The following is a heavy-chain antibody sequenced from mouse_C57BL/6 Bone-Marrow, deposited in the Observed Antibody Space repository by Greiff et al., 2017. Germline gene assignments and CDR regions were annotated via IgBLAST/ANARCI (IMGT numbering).Heavy chain of an antibody. CDR1: GYTFTDYE. CDR3: TRSATVVAWDYFDY. V-gene: IGHV1-15*01. CDR2: IDPETGGT. J-gene: IGHJ2*01. Sequence: QVQLQQSGAELVRPGASVTLSCKASGYTFTDYEMHWVKQTPVHGLEWIGAIDPETGGTAYTQKFKGKAILTADKSSSTAYMELRSLTSEDSAVYYCTRSATVVAWDYFDYWGQGTTLTVSS. D-gene: IGHD1-1*01.